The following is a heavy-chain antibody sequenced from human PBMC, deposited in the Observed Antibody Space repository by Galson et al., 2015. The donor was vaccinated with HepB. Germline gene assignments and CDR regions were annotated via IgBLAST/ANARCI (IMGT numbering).Heavy chain of an antibody. CDR1: GGTFSSYT. Sequence: SVKVSCKASGGTFSSYTISWVRQAPGQGLEWMGRIIPILGIANYAQKFQGRVTITADKSTSTAYMELSSLRSEDTAMYYCARGLNYYDSSGYYYEFDYWGQGTLVTVSS. CDR3: ARGLNYYDSSGYYYEFDY. D-gene: IGHD3-22*01. CDR2: IIPILGIA. J-gene: IGHJ4*02. V-gene: IGHV1-69*02.